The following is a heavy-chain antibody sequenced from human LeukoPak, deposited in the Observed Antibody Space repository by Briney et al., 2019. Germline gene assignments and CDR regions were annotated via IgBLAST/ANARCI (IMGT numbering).Heavy chain of an antibody. CDR3: AKDSGGCSGGSCYYY. CDR2: ISYDGSNK. CDR1: GFTFSSYG. V-gene: IGHV3-30*18. J-gene: IGHJ4*02. D-gene: IGHD2-15*01. Sequence: GGSLRLSCAASGFTFSSYGMHWVRQAPGKGLEWVAVISYDGSNKYYADSVKGRFTISRDNSKNTLYLQMNSLRAEDTAVYYCAKDSGGCSGGSCYYYWGQGTLVTVSS.